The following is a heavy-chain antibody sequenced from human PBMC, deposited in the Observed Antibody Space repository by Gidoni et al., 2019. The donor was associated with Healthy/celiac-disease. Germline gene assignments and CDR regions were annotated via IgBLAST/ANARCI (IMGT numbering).Heavy chain of an antibody. CDR1: GFTVSSNY. CDR2: IYSGGST. CDR3: ARDARQLVLRGMDV. J-gene: IGHJ6*02. D-gene: IGHD6-13*01. V-gene: IGHV3-66*01. Sequence: EVQLVESVGGLVQPGGSLRLSCAASGFTVSSNYMSWVRQAPGKGLEWVSVIYSGGSTYYADSVKGRFTISRDNSKNTLYLQMNSLRAEDTAVYYCARDARQLVLRGMDVWGQGTTVTVSS.